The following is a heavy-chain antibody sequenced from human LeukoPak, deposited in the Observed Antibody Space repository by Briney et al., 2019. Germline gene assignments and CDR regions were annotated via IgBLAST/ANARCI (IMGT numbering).Heavy chain of an antibody. CDR3: ASTLGGIYYYYYYMDV. J-gene: IGHJ6*03. Sequence: PGGSLRLSCAASGFTFSSYSMNWVRQAPGKGLEWVSSISSSSSYIYYADSVEGRFTISRDNAKNSLYLQMNSLRAEDTAVYYCASTLGGIYYYYYYMDVWGKGTTVTVSS. CDR2: ISSSSSYI. V-gene: IGHV3-21*01. D-gene: IGHD3-16*01. CDR1: GFTFSSYS.